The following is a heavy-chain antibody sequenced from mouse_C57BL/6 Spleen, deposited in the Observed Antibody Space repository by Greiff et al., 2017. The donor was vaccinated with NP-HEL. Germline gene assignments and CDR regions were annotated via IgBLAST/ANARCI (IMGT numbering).Heavy chain of an antibody. J-gene: IGHJ4*01. CDR1: GYTFTEYT. CDR2: FYPGSGSI. Sequence: VQRVESGAELVKPGASVKLSCKASGYTFTEYTIHWVKQRSGQGLEWIGWFYPGSGSIKYNEKFKDKATLTADKSSSTVYMELSRLTSEDSAVYFCARHVKRNYAMDYWGQGTSVTVSS. CDR3: ARHVKRNYAMDY. V-gene: IGHV1-62-2*01.